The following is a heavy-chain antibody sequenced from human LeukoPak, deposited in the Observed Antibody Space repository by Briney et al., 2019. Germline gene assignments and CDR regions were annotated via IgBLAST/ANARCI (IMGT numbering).Heavy chain of an antibody. D-gene: IGHD6-13*01. CDR3: ARAPYSSSLYYYGVDV. J-gene: IGHJ6*02. CDR2: IYYSGST. Sequence: SGALSLTCTVSGGSISSSSYYWGWICQPPGKGLEWIGSIYYSGSTYYNPSLKSRVTISVDTSKNQFSLKLSSVTAADTAVYYCARAPYSSSLYYYGVDVWGQGTTVTVSS. V-gene: IGHV4-39*01. CDR1: GGSISSSSYY.